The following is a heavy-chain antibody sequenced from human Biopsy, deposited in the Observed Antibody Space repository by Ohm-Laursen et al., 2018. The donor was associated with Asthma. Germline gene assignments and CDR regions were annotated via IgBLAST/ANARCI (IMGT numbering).Heavy chain of an antibody. J-gene: IGHJ3*02. V-gene: IGHV3-53*01. CDR2: IYSGGGT. D-gene: IGHD4-23*01. CDR1: GFTVSSNG. CDR3: ARAYGGNFFSGAFGI. Sequence: SLRLSCAASGFTVSSNGMSWVRQPPGKGLEWVSVIYSGGGTFYADSVKGRVTISRDISKNTLSLQMNSLRAEDTAVYYCARAYGGNFFSGAFGIWGQGTMVTVSS.